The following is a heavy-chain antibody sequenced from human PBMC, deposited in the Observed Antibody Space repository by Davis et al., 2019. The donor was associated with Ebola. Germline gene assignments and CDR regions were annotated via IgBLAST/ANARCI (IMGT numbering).Heavy chain of an antibody. J-gene: IGHJ4*02. Sequence: GRFTISRDNAKNSLYLQMNSLRAEDTAVYYCARRIDYWGQGTLVTVSS. D-gene: IGHD2/OR15-2a*01. CDR3: ARRIDY. V-gene: IGHV3-11*03.